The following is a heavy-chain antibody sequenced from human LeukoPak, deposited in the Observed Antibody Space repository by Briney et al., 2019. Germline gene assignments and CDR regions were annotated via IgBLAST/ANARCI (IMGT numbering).Heavy chain of an antibody. CDR1: GYRFTSSW. D-gene: IGHD2-15*01. CDR2: IYPGDSDI. CDR3: ARGLYCSGGSCRFDY. Sequence: SXXISCEGSGYRFTSSWIGWVRQMPGKGLEWMGIIYPGDSDIRYSPSFQGQVTISADKSITTAYLQWSSLKASDTAIYYCARGLYCSGGSCRFDYWGQGTLVTVSS. J-gene: IGHJ4*02. V-gene: IGHV5-51*01.